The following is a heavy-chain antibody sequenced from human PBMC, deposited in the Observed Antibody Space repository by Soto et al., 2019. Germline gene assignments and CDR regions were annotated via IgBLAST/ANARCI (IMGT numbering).Heavy chain of an antibody. CDR1: GFTFSSYA. J-gene: IGHJ4*02. V-gene: IGHV3-23*01. CDR2: ISGSGGGT. Sequence: GGSLRLSCAASGFTFSSYAMNWVRQAPGKGLEWVSGISGSGGGTYYADSVKGRFTISRDNSKNTLYLQMNSLRAEDTAVYYCAKDSYSSGQGGIFDYWGQGTLVTVSS. D-gene: IGHD3-22*01. CDR3: AKDSYSSGQGGIFDY.